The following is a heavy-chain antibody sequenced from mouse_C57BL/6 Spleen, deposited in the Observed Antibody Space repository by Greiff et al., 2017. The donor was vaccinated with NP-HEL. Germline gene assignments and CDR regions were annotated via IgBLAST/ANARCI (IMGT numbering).Heavy chain of an antibody. CDR3: ARGWDVRYFDG. D-gene: IGHD4-1*01. Sequence: QVQLQQSGAELARPGASVKMSCKASGYTFTSYTMHWVKQRPGQGLEWIGYINPSSGYTKYNQKFKDKATLTADKSSSTAYMQLSSLASEDSAVYYCARGWDVRYFDGWGQGTTLTVSS. CDR2: INPSSGYT. CDR1: GYTFTSYT. J-gene: IGHJ2*01. V-gene: IGHV1-4*01.